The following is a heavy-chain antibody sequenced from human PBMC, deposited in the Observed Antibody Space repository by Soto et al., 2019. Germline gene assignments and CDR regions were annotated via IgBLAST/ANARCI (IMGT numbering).Heavy chain of an antibody. Sequence: EVHLVESGGGLVKPGGSLRLSCAASGFTFSNAWMSWVRQAPGKGLEWVGRIKSKTDGGTTDYAAPVKGRFTISRDDSKDTRYLQINSLKTEDTAVYYCTTDRHSGPVDWWGEGSLVAVS. CDR1: GFTFSNAW. J-gene: IGHJ4*02. D-gene: IGHD3-9*01. CDR3: TTDRHSGPVDW. V-gene: IGHV3-15*01. CDR2: IKSKTDGGTT.